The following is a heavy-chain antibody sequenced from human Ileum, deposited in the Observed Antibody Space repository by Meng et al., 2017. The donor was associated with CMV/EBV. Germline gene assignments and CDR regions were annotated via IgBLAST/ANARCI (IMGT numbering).Heavy chain of an antibody. CDR1: RFTFSDYW. V-gene: IGHV3-74*03. CDR3: VRGHNNYHHNCFDP. D-gene: IGHD5-24*01. CDR2: IDPDGRGT. J-gene: IGHJ5*02. Sequence: ASRFTFSDYWIQWVRQGPERGLEWVSRIDPDGRGTMYADTGKGRFTISRDNAKNVLYLQMKSLRAEDTAVYYCVRGHNNYHHNCFDPWGQGILVTVSS.